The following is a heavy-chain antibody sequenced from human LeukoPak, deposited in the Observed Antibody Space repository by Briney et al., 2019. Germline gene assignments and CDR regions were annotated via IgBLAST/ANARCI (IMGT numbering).Heavy chain of an antibody. V-gene: IGHV3-30*02. Sequence: PGGSLRLSCAASGFTFSSYGMHWVRQAPGKGLEWVAFIRYDGSNKYYADSVKGRFTISRDNAKNSLYLQINSLRAEDTAVYYCARSSPHCSSTSCYNDAFDIWGQGTMVTVSS. D-gene: IGHD2-2*02. CDR1: GFTFSSYG. CDR3: ARSSPHCSSTSCYNDAFDI. CDR2: IRYDGSNK. J-gene: IGHJ3*02.